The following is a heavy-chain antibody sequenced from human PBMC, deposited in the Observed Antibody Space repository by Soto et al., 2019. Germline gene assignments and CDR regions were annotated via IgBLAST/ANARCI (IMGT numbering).Heavy chain of an antibody. Sequence: GGSLRLSCAASGFTFCTYWMHWVRQAPGKGLEWVSRIKTDGSYTNYADSVKGRFTISRDNAKNTLFLQMDSLGAEDTAVYLCSTGGSGYFRYWGQGT. CDR1: GFTFCTYW. V-gene: IGHV3-74*01. CDR3: STGGSGYFRY. J-gene: IGHJ4*02. D-gene: IGHD3-22*01. CDR2: IKTDGSYT.